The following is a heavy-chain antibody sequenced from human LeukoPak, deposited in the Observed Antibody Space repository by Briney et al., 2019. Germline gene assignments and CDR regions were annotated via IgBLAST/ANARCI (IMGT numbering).Heavy chain of an antibody. Sequence: GGSLRLSCAASGLTFSSYSMNWVRQAPGKGLGWASSISSSSSYVYYADSVKGRFTISRDNAKNSLYLQMNSLRAEDTAVYYCARGGALLWFGALVAFDIWGQGTMVTVSS. J-gene: IGHJ3*02. V-gene: IGHV3-21*01. CDR1: GLTFSSYS. CDR2: ISSSSSYV. D-gene: IGHD3-10*01. CDR3: ARGGALLWFGALVAFDI.